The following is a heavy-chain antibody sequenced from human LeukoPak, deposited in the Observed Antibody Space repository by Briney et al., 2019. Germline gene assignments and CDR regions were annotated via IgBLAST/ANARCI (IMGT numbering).Heavy chain of an antibody. J-gene: IGHJ4*02. CDR2: ISDSGNT. CDR1: GFTLSSYA. CDR3: AKAPVTTCRGAYCYPFDY. Sequence: GGSLRLSCAASGFTLSSYAMSWVRQAPGKGLEWVSAISDSGNTYHADSVKGRFTISRDNSKNTLFLQMNRLRPEDAAVYYCAKAPVTTCRGAYCYPFDYWGQGTLVTVSS. V-gene: IGHV3-23*01. D-gene: IGHD2-21*01.